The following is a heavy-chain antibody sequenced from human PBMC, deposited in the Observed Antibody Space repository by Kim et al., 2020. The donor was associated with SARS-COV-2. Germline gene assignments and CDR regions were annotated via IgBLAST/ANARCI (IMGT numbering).Heavy chain of an antibody. J-gene: IGHJ4*02. D-gene: IGHD5-12*01. Sequence: GYAQRFQGRVTMTRNPSISTAYMELSGLTSEDTAVYYCARARGDSGYDFDDWGQGTLVTVSS. CDR3: ARARGDSGYDFDD. V-gene: IGHV1-8*01.